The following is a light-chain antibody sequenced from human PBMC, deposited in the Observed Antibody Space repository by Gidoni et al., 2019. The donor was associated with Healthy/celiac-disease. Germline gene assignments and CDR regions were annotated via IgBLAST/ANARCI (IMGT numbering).Light chain of an antibody. CDR2: GAS. CDR1: QSVSSSY. Sequence: EIVLTQSPGTLSLSPGERATLSCRASQSVSSSYLAWYQQKPGQAPRLHIYGASSRATGIPDRFSGSGSGTDFTLTVSGLEPEDFALYYCQQYGSSPWTFGQGTKVEIK. CDR3: QQYGSSPWT. V-gene: IGKV3-20*01. J-gene: IGKJ1*01.